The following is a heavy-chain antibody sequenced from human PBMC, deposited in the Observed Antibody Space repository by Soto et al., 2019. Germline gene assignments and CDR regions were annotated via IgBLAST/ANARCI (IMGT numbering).Heavy chain of an antibody. CDR1: GFTFSSYG. J-gene: IGHJ4*02. D-gene: IGHD6-13*01. CDR2: ISYDGSNK. CDR3: AKDAAAAGTHTAYFDY. V-gene: IGHV3-30*18. Sequence: GGSLRLSCAASGFTFSSYGMHWVRQAPGKGLEWVAVISYDGSNKYYADSVKGRFTISRDNSKNTLYLQMNSLRAEDTAVYYCAKDAAAAGTHTAYFDYWGQGTLVTVSS.